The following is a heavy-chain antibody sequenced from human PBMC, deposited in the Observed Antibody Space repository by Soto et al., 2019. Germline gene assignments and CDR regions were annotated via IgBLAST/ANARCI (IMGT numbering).Heavy chain of an antibody. CDR2: IYYSGST. D-gene: IGHD1-26*01. J-gene: IGHJ4*02. Sequence: SETLSLTCTVSGGSVSSGSYYWSWIRQPPGKGLEWIGYIYYSGSTNYNPSLKSRVTISVDTSKNQFSLKLSSVTAADTAVYYCARLVLGATFDYWGQGTLVTVSS. V-gene: IGHV4-61*01. CDR1: GGSVSSGSYY. CDR3: ARLVLGATFDY.